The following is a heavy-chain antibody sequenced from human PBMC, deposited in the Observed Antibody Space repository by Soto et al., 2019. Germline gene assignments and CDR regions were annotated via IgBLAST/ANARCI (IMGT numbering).Heavy chain of an antibody. Sequence: SETLSLTCTVSGGSISSYYWSWIRQPPGKGLEWIGYIYYSGSTNYNPSLKSRVTISVDTSKNQFSLKLSSVTAADTAVYYCARERYCSITSCSHGGAPELDYWGQGTLVTVSS. CDR1: GGSISSYY. J-gene: IGHJ4*02. V-gene: IGHV4-59*12. CDR2: IYYSGST. D-gene: IGHD2-2*01. CDR3: ARERYCSITSCSHGGAPELDY.